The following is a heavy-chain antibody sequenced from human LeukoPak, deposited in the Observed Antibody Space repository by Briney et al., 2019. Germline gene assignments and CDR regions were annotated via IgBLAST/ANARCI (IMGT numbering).Heavy chain of an antibody. D-gene: IGHD6-19*01. V-gene: IGHV3-48*03. CDR3: ARIAVAGTFLS. CDR2: ISSSGSTI. J-gene: IGHJ4*02. Sequence: PGGSLRLSCAASGFTFSSYEMNWVRQAPGKGLEWVSYISSSGSTIYYADSVKGRFTISRDNAKNSLYLQMNNLRAEDTAVYYCARIAVAGTFLSWGQGTLVTVSS. CDR1: GFTFSSYE.